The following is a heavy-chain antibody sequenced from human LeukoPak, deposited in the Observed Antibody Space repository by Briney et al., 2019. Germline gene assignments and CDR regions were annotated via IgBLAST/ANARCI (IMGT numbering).Heavy chain of an antibody. D-gene: IGHD2-21*01. CDR1: GYSFTNYW. J-gene: IGHJ4*02. V-gene: IGHV5-51*01. CDR3: ARPVGGDSMYGYFDY. CDR2: IYPGGSDT. Sequence: GESLKISCKGSGYSFTNYWIGGVRQMPGKGLEWMGIIYPGGSDTRYSPSSQGQVTIPADKASTAAHLQWSSLKASDTAMYYCARPVGGDSMYGYFDYWGQGTLVTVSS.